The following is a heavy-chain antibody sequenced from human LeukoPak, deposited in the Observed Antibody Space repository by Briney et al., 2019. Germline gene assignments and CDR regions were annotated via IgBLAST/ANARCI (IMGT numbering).Heavy chain of an antibody. D-gene: IGHD3-9*01. CDR1: GYTFTSYG. Sequence: ASVKVSCKASGYTFTSYGISWVRQAPGQAREWMGWNSAYNGNTNYAQKLQGRVTMTTHTPTRTAHMELRSLRYDDTAVYYCARLGERVSPRYYDILTGYPKNAFDIWGQGTMVTVSS. J-gene: IGHJ3*02. CDR2: NSAYNGNT. V-gene: IGHV1-18*04. CDR3: ARLGERVSPRYYDILTGYPKNAFDI.